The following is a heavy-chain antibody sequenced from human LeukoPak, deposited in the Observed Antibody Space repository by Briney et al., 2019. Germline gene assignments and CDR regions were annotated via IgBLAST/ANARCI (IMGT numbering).Heavy chain of an antibody. CDR3: AALPHCYDSNGYYKDY. CDR1: GFTFSSYG. J-gene: IGHJ4*02. Sequence: GGSLRLSCAASGFTFSSYGMHWVRQAPGKGLEWVAFIRYDGSNKYYADSVKGRFTISRDNSKNTLYLQMNSLRAEDTAVYYCAALPHCYDSNGYYKDYWGQGTLVTVSS. CDR2: IRYDGSNK. D-gene: IGHD3-22*01. V-gene: IGHV3-30*02.